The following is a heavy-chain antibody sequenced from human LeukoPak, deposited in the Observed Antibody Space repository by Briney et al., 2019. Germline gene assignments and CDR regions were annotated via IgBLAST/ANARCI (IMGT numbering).Heavy chain of an antibody. J-gene: IGHJ5*02. CDR1: GGSISSYY. Sequence: SETLSLTCTVSGGSISSYYWSWIRQPPGKGLEWIGYIYYSGSTNYNPSLKSRVTISVDTSKNQFSLKLSSVTAADTAVYYCASATGSGREVFTWGQGTLVTVSS. CDR3: ASATGSGREVFT. V-gene: IGHV4-59*01. CDR2: IYYSGST. D-gene: IGHD3-10*01.